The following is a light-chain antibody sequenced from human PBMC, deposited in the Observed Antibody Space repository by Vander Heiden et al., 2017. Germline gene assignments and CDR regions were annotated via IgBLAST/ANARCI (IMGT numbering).Light chain of an antibody. CDR3: QQSYSAPAT. Sequence: DIQLTPSPFSLSASVGERVTITCRASQSIGKYLNWYGQKPGKAPKLLIFLTSSLQSGAPSRFTGSGSGTEFTLTINGLQPGDFATYYCQQSYSAPATFGQGTRLEIK. CDR2: LTS. V-gene: IGKV1-39*01. J-gene: IGKJ5*01. CDR1: QSIGKY.